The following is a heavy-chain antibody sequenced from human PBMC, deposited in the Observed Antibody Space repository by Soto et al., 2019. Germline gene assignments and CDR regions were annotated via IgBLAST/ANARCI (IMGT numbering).Heavy chain of an antibody. CDR1: GFTFSSYA. CDR2: ISGSGGST. CDR3: AKANTMIVVVINPPSHFDY. V-gene: IGHV3-23*01. Sequence: GGSLRLSCAASGFTFSSYAMSWVRQAPGKGLEWVSAISGSGGSTYYADSVKGRFTISRDNSKNTLYLQMNSLRAEDTAVYYCAKANTMIVVVINPPSHFDYWGQGTLVTVSS. J-gene: IGHJ4*02. D-gene: IGHD3-22*01.